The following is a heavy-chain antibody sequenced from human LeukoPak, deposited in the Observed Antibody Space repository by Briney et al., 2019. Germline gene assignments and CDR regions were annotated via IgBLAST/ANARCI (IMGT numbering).Heavy chain of an antibody. Sequence: PGGSLRLSCAASGFTFSSYAMSWVRQAPGKGLEWVSAISGSGGSTYYAESVKGRFTISRDSSKNTLYLQMNSLRAEDTAVYYCAKGHTTIFGVVIMLDYWGQGTLVTVSS. CDR1: GFTFSSYA. J-gene: IGHJ4*02. V-gene: IGHV3-23*01. CDR2: ISGSGGST. D-gene: IGHD3-3*01. CDR3: AKGHTTIFGVVIMLDY.